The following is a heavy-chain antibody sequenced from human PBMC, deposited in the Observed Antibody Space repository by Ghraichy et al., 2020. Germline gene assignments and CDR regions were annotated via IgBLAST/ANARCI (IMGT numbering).Heavy chain of an antibody. CDR3: ASHQSSYYYYYYMDV. D-gene: IGHD2-2*01. CDR1: EFTFSSYE. Sequence: GGSLRLSCAASEFTFSSYEMNWVRQAPGKGLEWVSYISSSGSTIYYADSVKGRFTISRDNAKNSLYLQMNSLRAEDTAVYYCASHQSSYYYYYYMDVWGKGTTVTVSS. J-gene: IGHJ6*03. CDR2: ISSSGSTI. V-gene: IGHV3-48*03.